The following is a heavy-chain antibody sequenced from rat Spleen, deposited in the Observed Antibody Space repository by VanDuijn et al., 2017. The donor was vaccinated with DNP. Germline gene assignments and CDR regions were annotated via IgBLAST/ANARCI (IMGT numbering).Heavy chain of an antibody. CDR1: GFTFSNYY. V-gene: IGHV5-25*01. CDR3: ASSRDWFAY. D-gene: IGHD3-5*01. CDR2: ISTSGSRT. Sequence: EVQLVESGGGLVQPGRSLKLSCAASGFTFSNYYMAWVRQAPKKGLEWVATISTSGSRTYYPDSVKGRFTISRDNAKSSLYLQMNSLKSEDTATYYCASSRDWFAYWGQGTLVTFSS. J-gene: IGHJ3*01.